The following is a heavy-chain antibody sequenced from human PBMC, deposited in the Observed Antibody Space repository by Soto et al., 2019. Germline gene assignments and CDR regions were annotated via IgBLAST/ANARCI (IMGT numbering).Heavy chain of an antibody. CDR3: ARPGQAGIAAAGTGYYYGMDV. Sequence: ASVKVSCKASGGTFSSYAISWVRQAPGQGLEWMGGIIPIFGTANYAQKFQARVTITADESTSTAYMELSSLRSEDTAVYYCARPGQAGIAAAGTGYYYGMDVWGQGTTVTVSS. J-gene: IGHJ6*02. CDR2: IIPIFGTA. V-gene: IGHV1-69*13. CDR1: GGTFSSYA. D-gene: IGHD6-13*01.